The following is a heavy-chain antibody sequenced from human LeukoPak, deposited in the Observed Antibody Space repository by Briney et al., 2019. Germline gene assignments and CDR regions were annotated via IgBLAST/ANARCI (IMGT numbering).Heavy chain of an antibody. CDR1: GGSISSHY. V-gene: IGHV4-59*11. Sequence: SETLSLTCTVSGGSISSHYWSWIRQPPGKGLEWIGYIYYSGSTNYNPSLKSRVTISVDTSKNQFSLKLSSVTAADTAVYYCAGAAAHAPAHFDYWGQGTLVTVSS. CDR3: AGAAAHAPAHFDY. D-gene: IGHD6-13*01. J-gene: IGHJ4*02. CDR2: IYYSGST.